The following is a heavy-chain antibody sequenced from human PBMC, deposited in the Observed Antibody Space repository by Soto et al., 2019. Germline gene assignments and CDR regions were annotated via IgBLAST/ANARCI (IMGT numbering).Heavy chain of an antibody. CDR3: ARDFHYYDSSGYFYFVY. V-gene: IGHV3-7*01. CDR1: GFTFSNFW. Sequence: GGSLRLSCAASGFTFSNFWMSWARQAPGKGLEWVANINQDGSEKYYVDSVKGRFTISRDNAKNSLYLQMNSLRPEDTAVYYCARDFHYYDSSGYFYFVYWGQGTLVTVSS. J-gene: IGHJ4*02. D-gene: IGHD3-22*01. CDR2: INQDGSEK.